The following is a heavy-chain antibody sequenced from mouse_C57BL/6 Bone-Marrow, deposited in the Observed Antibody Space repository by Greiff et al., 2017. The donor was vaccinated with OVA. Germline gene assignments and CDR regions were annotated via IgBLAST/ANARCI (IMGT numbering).Heavy chain of an antibody. CDR1: GYTFTSYG. D-gene: IGHD2-4*01. CDR2: IYPRSGNT. CDR3: AVYYDYDGFAY. V-gene: IGHV1-81*01. J-gene: IGHJ3*01. Sequence: VQLQQSGAELARPGASVKLSCKASGYTFTSYGISWVKQRTGQGLECIGEIYPRSGNTYYNEKFKGKATLTADKSSSPAYMELRSLTSEDSAVYFCAVYYDYDGFAYWGQGTLVTVSA.